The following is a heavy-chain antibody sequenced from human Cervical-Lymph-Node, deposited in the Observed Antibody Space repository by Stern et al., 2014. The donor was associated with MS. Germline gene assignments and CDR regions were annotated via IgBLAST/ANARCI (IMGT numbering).Heavy chain of an antibody. V-gene: IGHV5-51*01. CDR1: GYSFTIYY. Sequence: EVQLVQSGAEVKKPGESLKISCKLSGYSFTIYYIAWVRQMPGKGLEWMGVIYPYDSDTTYSPSFQGQAAISADKAITTACLQWSSLRASDTAMYYCARHVQGFDYWGQGTLVTVSS. CDR3: ARHVQGFDY. CDR2: IYPYDSDT. J-gene: IGHJ4*02.